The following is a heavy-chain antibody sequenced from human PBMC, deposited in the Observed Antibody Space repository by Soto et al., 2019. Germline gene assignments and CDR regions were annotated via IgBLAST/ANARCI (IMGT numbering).Heavy chain of an antibody. CDR3: ARVGIFGVVIMDY. D-gene: IGHD3-3*01. V-gene: IGHV4-61*01. CDR1: GGSVSSGSYY. CDR2: IYYSGST. Sequence: PSGTLSLTCTVSGGSVSSGSYYWSWIRQPPGKGLEWIGYIYYSGSTNYNPSLKSRVTISVDTSKNQFSLKLSSVTAADTAVYYCARVGIFGVVIMDYWGQGTLVTVSS. J-gene: IGHJ4*02.